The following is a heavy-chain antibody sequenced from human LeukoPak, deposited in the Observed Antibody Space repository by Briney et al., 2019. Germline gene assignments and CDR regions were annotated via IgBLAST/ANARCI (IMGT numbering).Heavy chain of an antibody. CDR2: ISSSSSYI. V-gene: IGHV3-21*01. J-gene: IGHJ4*02. CDR1: GFTFSTYA. D-gene: IGHD1/OR15-1a*01. Sequence: GGSLRLSCAASGFTFSTYAMSWVRQAPGKGLEWVSSISSSSSYIYYADSVKGRFTISRDNAKNSLYLQMNSLRAEDTAVYYCARGTAHGRFDYWGQGTLVTVSS. CDR3: ARGTAHGRFDY.